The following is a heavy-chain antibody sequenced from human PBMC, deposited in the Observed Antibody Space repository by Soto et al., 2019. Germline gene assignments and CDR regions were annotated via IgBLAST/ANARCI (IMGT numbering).Heavy chain of an antibody. V-gene: IGHV3-23*01. D-gene: IGHD5-18*01. Sequence: GGSLRLSCAASGFTFSSYAMSWVRQAPGKGLEWVSAISGSGGSTYYADSVKGRFTISRDNSKNTLYLQMNSLRAEDTAVYYCAKDRRATAMFPPPAYGMDVWGQGXTVTVSS. CDR3: AKDRRATAMFPPPAYGMDV. J-gene: IGHJ6*02. CDR2: ISGSGGST. CDR1: GFTFSSYA.